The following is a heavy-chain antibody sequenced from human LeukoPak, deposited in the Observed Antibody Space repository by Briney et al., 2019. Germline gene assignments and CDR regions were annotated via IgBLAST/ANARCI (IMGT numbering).Heavy chain of an antibody. CDR2: IIPILGIA. Sequence: ASVKVSCKASGGTFSSYAISWVQQAPGQGLEWMGRIIPILGIANYAQKFQGRVTITADKSTSTAYMELSSLRSEDTAVYYCAMKDIVVIPAAINYYYYGMDVWGQGTTVTVSS. J-gene: IGHJ6*02. D-gene: IGHD2-2*02. V-gene: IGHV1-69*04. CDR1: GGTFSSYA. CDR3: AMKDIVVIPAAINYYYYGMDV.